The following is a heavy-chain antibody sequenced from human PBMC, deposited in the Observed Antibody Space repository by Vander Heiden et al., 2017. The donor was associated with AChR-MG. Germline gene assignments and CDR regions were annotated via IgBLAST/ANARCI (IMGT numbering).Heavy chain of an antibody. CDR2: IDWDDDK. D-gene: IGHD3-3*01. J-gene: IGHJ4*02. CDR1: GFSLSTSGMC. CDR3: ALSLRDDFWSGYYTIYYFDY. Sequence: QVTLRESGPALVKPTQTLTLTCTFSGFSLSTSGMCVSWIRQPPGKALEWLALIDWDDDKYYSTSLKTRLTISKDTSKNQVVLTMTNMDPVDTATYYCALSLRDDFWSGYYTIYYFDYWGQGTLDTVSS. V-gene: IGHV2-70*01.